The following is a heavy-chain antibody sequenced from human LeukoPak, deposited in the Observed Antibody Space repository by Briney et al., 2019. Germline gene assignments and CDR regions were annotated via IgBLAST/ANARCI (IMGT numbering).Heavy chain of an antibody. D-gene: IGHD6-13*01. CDR1: GGSISSYY. CDR2: IYYSGST. CDR3: ASTSSSWFIQH. Sequence: SSETLSLTCTVSGGSISSYYWSWIRQLPGKGLEWIGYIYYSGSTNYNPSLKSRVTISVDTSKNQFSLKLSSVTAADTAVYYCASTSSSWFIQHWGQGTLVTVSS. J-gene: IGHJ1*01. V-gene: IGHV4-59*01.